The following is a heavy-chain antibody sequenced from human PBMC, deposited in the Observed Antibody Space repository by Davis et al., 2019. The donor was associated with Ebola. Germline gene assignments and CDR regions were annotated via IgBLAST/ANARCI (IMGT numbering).Heavy chain of an antibody. CDR1: EFTFSSYW. D-gene: IGHD2-2*01. V-gene: IGHV3-74*01. CDR3: ARAGESYQLLFIPYGMDV. Sequence: HTGGSLRLSCAASEFTFSSYWMHWVRQAPGKGLVWVSRINSDGRTTAYADSVKGRFTISRDNAKDTLYLQMNTLRAEDTAVYYCARAGESYQLLFIPYGMDVWGKGTTVTVSS. J-gene: IGHJ6*04. CDR2: INSDGRTT.